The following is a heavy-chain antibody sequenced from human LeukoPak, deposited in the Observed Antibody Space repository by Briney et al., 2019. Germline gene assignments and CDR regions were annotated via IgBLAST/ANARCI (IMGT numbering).Heavy chain of an antibody. V-gene: IGHV3-23*01. D-gene: IGHD2-15*01. CDR1: GFTFSSYA. CDR3: AKPRVACSGGSCLFAFDI. J-gene: IGHJ3*02. CDR2: ISGSGGST. Sequence: GGSLRLSCAASGFTFSSYAMNWVRQAPGKGLEWVSAISGSGGSTYYADSVKGRFTISRDNSKNTLYLQMNSLRAEDTAVYYCAKPRVACSGGSCLFAFDIWGQGTMVTVSS.